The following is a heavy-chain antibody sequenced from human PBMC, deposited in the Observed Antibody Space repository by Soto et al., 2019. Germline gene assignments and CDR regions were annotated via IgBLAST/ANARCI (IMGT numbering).Heavy chain of an antibody. CDR1: GGSISSYY. CDR2: IYYSGRT. D-gene: IGHD3-10*01. CDR3: AATLLRGYGSGSYNYYMDV. V-gene: IGHV4-59*01. J-gene: IGHJ6*03. Sequence: QVQLQESGPGLVKPSETLSLTCTVSGGSISSYYWSWIRQPPGKGLEWIGYIYYSGRTNYNPSLKSRVTISVDTSKNQFSLKLSSVTAADTAVYYCAATLLRGYGSGSYNYYMDVWGKGTTVTVSS.